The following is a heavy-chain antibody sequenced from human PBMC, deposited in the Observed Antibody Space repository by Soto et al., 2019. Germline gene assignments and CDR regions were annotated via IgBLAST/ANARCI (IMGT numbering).Heavy chain of an antibody. V-gene: IGHV1-18*01. J-gene: IGHJ3*02. CDR3: ARFYDSSGYGDAFDI. CDR2: ISAYNGNT. CDR1: GYTFTSYG. Sequence: GASVKVSCKASGYTFTSYGISWVRQAPGQGLEWMGWISAYNGNTNYAQKLQGRVTMTTDTSTSTAYMELRSLRSDDTAVYYCARFYDSSGYGDAFDIWGQGTMVTVSS. D-gene: IGHD3-22*01.